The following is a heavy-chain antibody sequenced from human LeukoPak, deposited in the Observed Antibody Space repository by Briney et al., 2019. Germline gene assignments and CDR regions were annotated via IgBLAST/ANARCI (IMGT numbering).Heavy chain of an antibody. CDR2: INPNSGGT. D-gene: IGHD2-15*01. CDR1: GYTFTSYY. J-gene: IGHJ4*02. CDR3: ARGRRDCSGGSCYLLDY. V-gene: IGHV1-2*02. Sequence: GASVKVSCKASGYTFTSYYMHWVRQAPGQGLEWMGWINPNSGGTNYAQKFQGRVTMTRNTAISTAYMELSSLRSEDTAVYDCARGRRDCSGGSCYLLDYWGQGTLVTVSS.